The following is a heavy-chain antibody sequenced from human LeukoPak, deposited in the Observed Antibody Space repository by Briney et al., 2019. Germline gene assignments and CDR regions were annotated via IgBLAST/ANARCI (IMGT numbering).Heavy chain of an antibody. J-gene: IGHJ4*02. D-gene: IGHD4-23*01. Sequence: SETLSLTCAVYGGSFSGYYWTWIRQPPGKGLEWIGEINHSGSTNYNPSLKSRVTISVDTSKNQFYLKLSSVTAADTAVYYCARETTVGYFDDWGQGTLVTVSS. CDR2: INHSGST. CDR3: ARETTVGYFDD. V-gene: IGHV4-34*01. CDR1: GGSFSGYY.